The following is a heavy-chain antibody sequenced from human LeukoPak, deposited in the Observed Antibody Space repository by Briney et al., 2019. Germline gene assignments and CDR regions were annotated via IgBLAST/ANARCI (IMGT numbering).Heavy chain of an antibody. CDR3: ARDFGYCSGGSCFRYYYGMDV. Sequence: XSXXXXXAGKGLEWIGXIYTSGSTNYNPSLKSRVTMSVDTSRNQFSLKLSSVTAADTAVYYCARDFGYCSGGSCFRYYYGMDVWGQGTTVTVSS. CDR2: IYTSGST. V-gene: IGHV4-4*07. J-gene: IGHJ6*02. D-gene: IGHD2-15*01.